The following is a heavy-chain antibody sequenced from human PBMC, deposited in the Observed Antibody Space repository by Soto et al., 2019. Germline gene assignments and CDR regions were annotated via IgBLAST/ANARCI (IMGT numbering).Heavy chain of an antibody. CDR3: ARSPWEYYFDY. Sequence: SYWIGWVRQMPGKGLEWMGIIYPGDSDTRYSPSFQGQVTISADKSISTAYLQWSSLKASDTAMYYCARSPWEYYFDYWGQGTLVTVSS. V-gene: IGHV5-51*01. CDR2: IYPGDSDT. J-gene: IGHJ4*02. D-gene: IGHD1-26*01. CDR1: SYW.